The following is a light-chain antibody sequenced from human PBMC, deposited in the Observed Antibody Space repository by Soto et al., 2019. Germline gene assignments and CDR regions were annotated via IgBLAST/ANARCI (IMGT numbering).Light chain of an antibody. Sequence: DIQMTQSPSTLXXSXXXXVXXXXRASQSISSWLAWYQQKPGKAPKLLIYKASSLESGVPSRFSGSGSGTDFTLTISSLQPEDFATYYCQQSYSTPLFFGQGTRLEIK. CDR3: QQSYSTPLF. CDR1: QSISSW. V-gene: IGKV1-5*03. J-gene: IGKJ5*01. CDR2: KAS.